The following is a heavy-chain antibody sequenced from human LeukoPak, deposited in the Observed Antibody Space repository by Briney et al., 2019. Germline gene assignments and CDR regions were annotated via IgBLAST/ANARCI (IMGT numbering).Heavy chain of an antibody. CDR3: AKSRVGYDY. CDR1: GFTFSSYS. V-gene: IGHV3-23*01. CDR2: ISNTGGNT. J-gene: IGHJ4*02. D-gene: IGHD5-12*01. Sequence: GGSLRLACAASGFTFSSYSMNWVRQAPGKGLEWVSAISNTGGNTYYADSVKGRFTISRDNSKNTLYLQMNSLRAEDTAVYFCAKSRVGYDYWGQGTLVTVSS.